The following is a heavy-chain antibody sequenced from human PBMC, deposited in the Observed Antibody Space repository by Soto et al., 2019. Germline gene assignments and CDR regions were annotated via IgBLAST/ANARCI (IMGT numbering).Heavy chain of an antibody. CDR1: GFTFSSYA. CDR2: ISYDGSNK. D-gene: IGHD1-26*01. V-gene: IGHV3-30-3*01. CDR3: ASDSGSYHGAFDI. J-gene: IGHJ3*02. Sequence: PGGSLRLSCAASGFTFSSYAMHWVRQAPGKGLEWVAVISYDGSNKYYADSVKGRFTISRDNSKNTLYLQMNSLRAEDTAVYYCASDSGSYHGAFDIWGQGTMVTVSS.